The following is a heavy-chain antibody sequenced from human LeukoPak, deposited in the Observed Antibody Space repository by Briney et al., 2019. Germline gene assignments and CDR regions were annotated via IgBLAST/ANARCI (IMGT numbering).Heavy chain of an antibody. CDR3: GRPLQRGSWTQRALDY. V-gene: IGHV1-8*01. Sequence: ASVKVSCKASGYTFTNYDISWVRQATGQGLEWMGWMNPNSGNAGYAQRFQGRVTMTRNNSISTAYMELTSLRSEDTAVYYCGRPLQRGSWTQRALDYWGQGTLVTASS. D-gene: IGHD3-10*01. CDR2: MNPNSGNA. CDR1: GYTFTNYD. J-gene: IGHJ4*02.